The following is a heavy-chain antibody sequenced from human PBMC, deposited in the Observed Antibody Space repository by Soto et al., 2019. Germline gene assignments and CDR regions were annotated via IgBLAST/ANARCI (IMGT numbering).Heavy chain of an antibody. CDR3: TTDPHSFFTSMLISLTY. D-gene: IGHD3-16*01. J-gene: IGHJ4*02. Sequence: EVKLVESGGGLVKPGESLRLSCAASGFTFTNAWMNWVRQAPGKGLEWVGRIKSKTDGGTTDYAAPVKGRFTISRDDSKNTLYLQMNNLKTEDTAFYYCTTDPHSFFTSMLISLTYWGQGSLVTVSS. CDR2: IKSKTDGGTT. V-gene: IGHV3-15*07. CDR1: GFTFTNAW.